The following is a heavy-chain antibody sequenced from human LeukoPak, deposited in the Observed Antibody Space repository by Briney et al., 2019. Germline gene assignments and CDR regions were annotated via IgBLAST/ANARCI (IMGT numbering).Heavy chain of an antibody. CDR1: GYTLTVLS. D-gene: IGHD3-10*01. CDR2: FDPEDGET. V-gene: IGHV1-24*01. Sequence: GASVKVSCKVSGYTLTVLSMHWVRQAPGKGLEWMGGFDPEDGETIYAQKFQGRVTMTEDTSTDTAYMELSSLRSEDTAVYYCATDHDYYGSGSPTAHWGQGTLVTVSS. J-gene: IGHJ4*02. CDR3: ATDHDYYGSGSPTAH.